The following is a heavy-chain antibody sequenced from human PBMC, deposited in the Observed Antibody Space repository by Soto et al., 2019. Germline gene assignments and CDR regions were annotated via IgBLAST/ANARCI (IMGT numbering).Heavy chain of an antibody. J-gene: IGHJ6*02. V-gene: IGHV1-2*02. CDR1: GYTFTDYY. D-gene: IGHD2-2*02. Sequence: GASVKVSCKASGYTFTDYYIYWLRQAPGHGLEWMGWINPNSGATNYAHNFQGRVTMTRDTSIRAAHMELSRLSSDDTAVYYCAKDKGGYMVSGMDVWGQGTTVTV. CDR2: INPNSGAT. CDR3: AKDKGGYMVSGMDV.